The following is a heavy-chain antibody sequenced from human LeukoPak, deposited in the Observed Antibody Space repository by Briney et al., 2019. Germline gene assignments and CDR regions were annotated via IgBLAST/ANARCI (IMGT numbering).Heavy chain of an antibody. CDR2: ISSSGSTI. D-gene: IGHD3-10*01. J-gene: IGHJ5*02. CDR1: GFTFSDYY. CDR3: AREMVRGVLSS. V-gene: IGHV3-11*01. Sequence: GGSLRLSCAASGFTFSDYYMSWIRHAPGKGLEWVSYISSSGSTIYYADSVKGRFTISRDNAKNSLYLQMNSLRAEDTAVYYCAREMVRGVLSSWGQGKLVTVSS.